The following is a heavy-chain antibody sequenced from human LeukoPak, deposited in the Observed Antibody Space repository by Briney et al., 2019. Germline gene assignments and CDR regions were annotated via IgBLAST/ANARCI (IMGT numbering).Heavy chain of an antibody. CDR3: AKGGFFYGDYDFDY. Sequence: GGSLRLSCAASGFTFSSYAMSWVRQAPGKGLEWASAISGSGGSTYYADSVKGRFTISRDNSKNTLYLQMNSLRAEDTAVYYCAKGGFFYGDYDFDYWGQGTLVTVSS. V-gene: IGHV3-23*01. D-gene: IGHD4-17*01. J-gene: IGHJ4*02. CDR1: GFTFSSYA. CDR2: ISGSGGST.